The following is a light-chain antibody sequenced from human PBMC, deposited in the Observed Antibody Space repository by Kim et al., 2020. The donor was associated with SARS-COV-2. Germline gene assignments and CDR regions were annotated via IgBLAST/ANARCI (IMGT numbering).Light chain of an antibody. V-gene: IGLV3-21*04. CDR2: YDS. CDR1: NSGTKS. J-gene: IGLJ2*01. CDR3: QVWDSSSDRVI. Sequence: PGKTASITCGGNNSGTKSVHWNQQKPGQAPMLVIQYDSDRPSGIPERFSGYNSGNTATLTSSRVEAGDEADYYCQVWDSSSDRVIFGGGTQLTVL.